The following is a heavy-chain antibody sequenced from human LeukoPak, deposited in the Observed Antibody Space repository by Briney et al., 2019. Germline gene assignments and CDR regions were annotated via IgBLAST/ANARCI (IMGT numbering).Heavy chain of an antibody. CDR2: VYYSGST. J-gene: IGHJ4*02. CDR1: GGSISNYY. V-gene: IGHV4-59*08. Sequence: SETLSLTCTVSGGSISNYYWSWIRQPPGEGLEWIGYVYYSGSTNYNPSLKSRVTISIETSKNQSSLNLYSVTAADTAVYYCARRAGTGGRDYFDYWGQGTLVTVSS. CDR3: ARRAGTGGRDYFDY. D-gene: IGHD3/OR15-3a*01.